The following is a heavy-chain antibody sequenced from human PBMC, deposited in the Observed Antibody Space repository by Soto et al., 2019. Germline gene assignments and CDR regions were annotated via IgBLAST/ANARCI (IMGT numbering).Heavy chain of an antibody. Sequence: ASVKVSCKISGHTLTELSIHWVRQAPGQGLEWMGWISAHTGNTNYAQKFQGRVTMTTDTSTSTAYMELRSLRSDDTAVYYCARVLGYNSSWWRHTAFDIWGQGTMVTVSS. CDR2: ISAHTGNT. CDR1: GHTLTELS. J-gene: IGHJ3*02. D-gene: IGHD6-13*01. V-gene: IGHV1-18*01. CDR3: ARVLGYNSSWWRHTAFDI.